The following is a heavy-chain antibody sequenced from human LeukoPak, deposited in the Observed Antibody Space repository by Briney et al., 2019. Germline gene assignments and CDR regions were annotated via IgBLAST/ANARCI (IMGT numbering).Heavy chain of an antibody. CDR2: ISYDGSNK. V-gene: IGHV3-30-3*01. J-gene: IGHJ4*02. CDR1: GFTFSSYA. D-gene: IGHD6-6*01. CDR3: ARGGIAARRVSYYFDY. Sequence: GGSLRLSCAASGFTFSSYAMHWVRQAPGKGLEWVAVISYDGSNKYYADSVKSRFTISRDNSKNTLYLQMNSLRAEDTAVYYCARGGIAARRVSYYFDYWGQGTLVTVSS.